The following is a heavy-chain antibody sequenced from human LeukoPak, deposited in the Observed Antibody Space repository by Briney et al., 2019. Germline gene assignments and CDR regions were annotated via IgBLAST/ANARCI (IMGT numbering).Heavy chain of an antibody. V-gene: IGHV3-30*04. CDR2: ISYDGSSE. D-gene: IGHD1-26*01. J-gene: IGHJ4*02. CDR3: AKDSNIVGATSFDY. CDR1: GFTFSSYA. Sequence: GRSLRLSCAASGFTFSSYAMHWVRQAPAKGLEWVAAISYDGSSEYYADSVKGRFTISRDNSKNTLYLQMNSLSAEDTAVYFCAKDSNIVGATSFDYWGQGTLVAVSS.